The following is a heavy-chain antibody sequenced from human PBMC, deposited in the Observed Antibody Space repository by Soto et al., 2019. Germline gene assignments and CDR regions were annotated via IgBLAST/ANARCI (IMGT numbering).Heavy chain of an antibody. CDR2: IKQDGSEK. Sequence: TGGSLRLSCAASGSTFSSYWMNWVRQAPGKGLEWVANIKQDGSEKNYVDSVKGRFTISRDNAKNSLYLQINSLRAEDTAVYYCAKDSHWAIISPTPDYWGHGTLVTVSS. J-gene: IGHJ4*01. V-gene: IGHV3-7*05. CDR1: GSTFSSYW. D-gene: IGHD2-2*01. CDR3: AKDSHWAIISPTPDY.